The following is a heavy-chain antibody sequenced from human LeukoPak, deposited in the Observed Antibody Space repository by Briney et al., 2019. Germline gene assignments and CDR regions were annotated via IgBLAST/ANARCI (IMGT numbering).Heavy chain of an antibody. CDR1: GGSISSTNC. CDR3: AREGGPYRPLDY. J-gene: IGHJ4*02. Sequence: SETLSLTCGVSGGSISSTNCWTWVRQPPPQGLAWIGEVHLSGRTNYNPSLESRVTMSVDMSENHISLKLTSVTAADTAVYYCAREGGPYRPLDYSGQGTLVTVSS. V-gene: IGHV4-4*02. CDR2: VHLSGRT.